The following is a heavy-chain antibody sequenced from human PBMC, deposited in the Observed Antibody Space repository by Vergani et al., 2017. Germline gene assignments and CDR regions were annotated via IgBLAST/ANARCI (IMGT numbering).Heavy chain of an antibody. Sequence: QVQLVESGGGLVKPGGSLRLSCAASGFTFSDYYMSWIRQAPGKGLEWVSYISSSGSTIYYADSVKGRFTISRDNSKNTLYLQMNSLRAEDTAVYYCAKVFYRIYDYGAMNYWGQGTLVTVSS. V-gene: IGHV3-11*04. CDR3: AKVFYRIYDYGAMNY. D-gene: IGHD4-17*01. J-gene: IGHJ4*02. CDR2: ISSSGSTI. CDR1: GFTFSDYY.